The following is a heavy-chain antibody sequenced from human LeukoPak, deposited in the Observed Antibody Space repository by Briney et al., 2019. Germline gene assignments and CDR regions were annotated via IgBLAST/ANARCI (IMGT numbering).Heavy chain of an antibody. D-gene: IGHD3-22*01. J-gene: IGHJ5*02. CDR1: GCTFSSYA. Sequence: ASVKVSCKASGCTFSSYAISWVRQAPGQGLEWMGRIIPILGIANYAQKFQGRVTITADKSTSTAYMELSSLRSEDTAVYYCARTMGDSSGYYYQVETEENWFDPWGQGTLVTVSS. CDR3: ARTMGDSSGYYYQVETEENWFDP. CDR2: IIPILGIA. V-gene: IGHV1-69*04.